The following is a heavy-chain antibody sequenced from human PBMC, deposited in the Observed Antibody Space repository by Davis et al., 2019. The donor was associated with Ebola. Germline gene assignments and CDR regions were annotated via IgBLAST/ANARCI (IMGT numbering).Heavy chain of an antibody. V-gene: IGHV4-59*08. Sequence: SETLSLTCTVSDGSIISYYWSWIRQPPGKGLEWIGFISHTGSTSYNPSLKSRVTTSIDTSKNQFSLKLTSVSAADTAVYYCASQYSSSSEGYFNSWGQGTLVTVSS. CDR1: DGSIISYY. CDR3: ASQYSSSSEGYFNS. J-gene: IGHJ4*02. CDR2: ISHTGST. D-gene: IGHD6-6*01.